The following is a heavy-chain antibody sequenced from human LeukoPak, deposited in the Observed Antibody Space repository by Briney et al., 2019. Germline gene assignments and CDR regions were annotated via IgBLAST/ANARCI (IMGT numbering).Heavy chain of an antibody. CDR3: ARDLERYYGSGSNLSGY. V-gene: IGHV3-30-3*01. J-gene: IGHJ4*02. D-gene: IGHD3-10*01. CDR2: ISYDGSNK. CDR1: SFTFSSYN. Sequence: GGSLRLSCAASSFTFSSYNMNWVRQAPGKGLEWVAVISYDGSNKYYADSVKGRFTISRDNSKNTLYLQMNSLRAEDTAVYYCARDLERYYGSGSNLSGYWGQGTLVTVSS.